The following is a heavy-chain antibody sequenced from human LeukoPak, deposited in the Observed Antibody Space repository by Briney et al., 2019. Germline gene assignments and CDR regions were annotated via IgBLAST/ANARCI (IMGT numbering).Heavy chain of an antibody. D-gene: IGHD3-22*01. CDR1: GFTFSSYG. CDR3: AKDRGGVMVITTLDY. CDR2: ISYDGSNK. V-gene: IGHV3-30*18. Sequence: GGSLRLSCAASGFTFSSYGMHWVRQAPGKGREWVAVISYDGSNKYYADSVKGRFTISRDNSKNTLYLQMNSLRAEDTAVYYCAKDRGGVMVITTLDYWGQGTLVTVSS. J-gene: IGHJ4*02.